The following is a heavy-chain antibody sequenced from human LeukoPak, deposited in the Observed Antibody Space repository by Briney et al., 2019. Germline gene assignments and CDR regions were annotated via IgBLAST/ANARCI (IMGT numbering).Heavy chain of an antibody. V-gene: IGHV3-64*02. D-gene: IGHD6-13*01. CDR1: GFTFNSYT. CDR2: ISSGGDST. Sequence: GGSLRLSCAASGFTFNSYTMHWVRQAPGKGLEYISAISSGGDSTFYADSVKDRFTISRDNSKNTLYLQMGSLRPEDMAVYYCARISILAAGVDSWGQGALVIVSS. J-gene: IGHJ4*02. CDR3: ARISILAAGVDS.